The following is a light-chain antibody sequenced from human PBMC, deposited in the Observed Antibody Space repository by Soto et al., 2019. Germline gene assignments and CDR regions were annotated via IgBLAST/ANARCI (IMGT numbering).Light chain of an antibody. V-gene: IGLV2-14*01. CDR1: SRNVGGYNY. Sequence: QSVLTQPASVSGSPGQSITISCTGTSRNVGGYNYVSWYQHHPGKAPKLMIYEVSHRPSGVSNRFSGSKSGNTASLTISGLQAEDEADYYCSSYTSSSTRNRVFGGGTKLTVL. CDR3: SSYTSSSTRNRV. J-gene: IGLJ3*02. CDR2: EVS.